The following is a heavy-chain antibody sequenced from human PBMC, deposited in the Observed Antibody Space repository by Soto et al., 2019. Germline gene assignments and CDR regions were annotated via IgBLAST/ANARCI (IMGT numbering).Heavy chain of an antibody. CDR3: ARPAGGSDS. V-gene: IGHV1-2*02. CDR1: GYTFTGYY. CDR2: INPITGGT. Sequence: ASVKVSCKASGYTFTGYYMHWVRQAPGQGLEWMGWINPITGGTNYAQKFQGRVAMTRDTSISTAYMELSSLRSDDTAVYYCARPAGGSDSWGQGTLVTVSS. J-gene: IGHJ5*01.